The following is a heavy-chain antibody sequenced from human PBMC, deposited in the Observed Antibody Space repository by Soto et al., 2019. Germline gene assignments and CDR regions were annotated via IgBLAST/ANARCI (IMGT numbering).Heavy chain of an antibody. CDR3: AKDLQNFHY. J-gene: IGHJ4*02. Sequence: QVQLVESGGGVVQPGRSLRLSCAASGFTFSSYGMHWVRQAPGKGLEWVAVISYDGSNKYYADSVKGRFTISRDNSKNSLYLQMNSLRAEDTAVYYCAKDLQNFHYWGQGTLVNVSS. CDR1: GFTFSSYG. V-gene: IGHV3-30*18. D-gene: IGHD1-7*01. CDR2: ISYDGSNK.